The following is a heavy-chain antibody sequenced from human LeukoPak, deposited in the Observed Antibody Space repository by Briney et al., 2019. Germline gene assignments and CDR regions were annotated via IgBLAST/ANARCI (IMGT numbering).Heavy chain of an antibody. CDR2: IYPGDSET. D-gene: IGHD5-24*01. V-gene: IGHV5-51*01. CDR3: ARRGGGGYNSLDS. J-gene: IGHJ4*02. Sequence: GESLNFCCKGCGYIIANYFLGWERQMPGKGLEWMGIIYPGDSETRYSPSFEGQVTISADKSITTACLQWSSLKASDTARYYCARRGGGGYNSLDSWGQVPVVRVSS. CDR1: GYIIANYF.